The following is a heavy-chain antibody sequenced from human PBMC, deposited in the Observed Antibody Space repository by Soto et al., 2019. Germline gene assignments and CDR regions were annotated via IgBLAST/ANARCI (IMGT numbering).Heavy chain of an antibody. CDR3: ASSIRDCSSTSCYGDLDRYYFDY. Sequence: VKVSCKASGYTFTSYYMHWVRQAPGQGLEWMGIINPSGGSTSYAQKFQGRVTMTRDTSTSTVYMELSSLRSEDTAVYYCASSIRDCSSTSCYGDLDRYYFDYWGQGTLVTVSS. CDR1: GYTFTSYY. D-gene: IGHD2-2*01. V-gene: IGHV1-46*01. J-gene: IGHJ4*02. CDR2: INPSGGST.